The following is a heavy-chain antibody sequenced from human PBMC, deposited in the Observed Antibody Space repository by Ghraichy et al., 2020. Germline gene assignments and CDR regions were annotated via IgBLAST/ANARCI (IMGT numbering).Heavy chain of an antibody. D-gene: IGHD1-14*01. J-gene: IGHJ4*02. Sequence: SQTLSLTCAISGDSVSSTSAIWNWIRQSPSRGLEWLGRTYYRTKWYDDYAVSVRSRITVNPDTSRNQFSLQLNTVTPEDTAVYYCARGDSGYNAGRFDYWGQGILVTVSS. CDR3: ARGDSGYNAGRFDY. CDR1: GDSVSSTSAI. CDR2: TYYRTKWYD. V-gene: IGHV6-1*01.